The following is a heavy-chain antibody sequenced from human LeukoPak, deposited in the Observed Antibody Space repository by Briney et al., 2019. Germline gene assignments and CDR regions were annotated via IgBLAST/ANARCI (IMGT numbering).Heavy chain of an antibody. CDR2: ISGSGGST. J-gene: IGHJ3*02. Sequence: PGGSLRLSCAASGFTFSSYAMSWVRQAPGKGLEWVSAISGSGGSTYYADSVKGRFTISRDNSKNTLYLQMNSLRAEDTAVYYCAKPEGEVVTPHDAFDIWGQGTMVTVSS. V-gene: IGHV3-23*01. D-gene: IGHD2-15*01. CDR1: GFTFSSYA. CDR3: AKPEGEVVTPHDAFDI.